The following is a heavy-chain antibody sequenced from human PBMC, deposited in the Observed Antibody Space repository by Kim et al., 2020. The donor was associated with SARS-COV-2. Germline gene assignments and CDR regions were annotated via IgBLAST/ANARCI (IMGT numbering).Heavy chain of an antibody. V-gene: IGHV3-30*18. J-gene: IGHJ4*02. CDR3: AKLPWFGEQPLDY. D-gene: IGHD3-10*01. CDR1: GFTFSSYG. CDR2: ISYDGSNK. Sequence: GGSLRLSCAASGFTFSSYGMHWVRQAPGKGLEWVAVISYDGSNKYYADSVKGRFTISRDNSKNTLYLQMNSLRAEDTAVYYCAKLPWFGEQPLDYWGQGTLVTVSS.